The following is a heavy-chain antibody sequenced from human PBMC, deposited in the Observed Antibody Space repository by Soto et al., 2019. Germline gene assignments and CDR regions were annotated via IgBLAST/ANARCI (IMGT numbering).Heavy chain of an antibody. J-gene: IGHJ4*02. CDR2: MNPNSGNT. CDR1: GYTFTSYD. V-gene: IGHV1-8*01. CDR3: ARGQYDFWSGYRNFDY. Sequence: QVQLVQSGAEVKKPGASVKVSCKASGYTFTSYDINWVRQATGQGLEWMGWMNPNSGNTGYAQKFQGRVTMTRNTSISTAYMELSSLRSEDTAVYYCARGQYDFWSGYRNFDYWGQGNLVTVSS. D-gene: IGHD3-3*01.